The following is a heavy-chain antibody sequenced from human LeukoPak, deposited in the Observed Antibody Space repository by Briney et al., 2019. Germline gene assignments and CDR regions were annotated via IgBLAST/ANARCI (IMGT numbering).Heavy chain of an antibody. Sequence: GGSLRLSCAASGFILSNHWMTWVRQAPGKGLEWVANIKQDGSEKYYVDSVKGRFTISRDNAKNSLYLQMNSLGAEDTAVYFCARGGTELVIPTYWGQGILVTVSS. CDR3: ARGGTELVIPTY. D-gene: IGHD3-22*01. J-gene: IGHJ4*02. V-gene: IGHV3-7*01. CDR1: GFILSNHW. CDR2: IKQDGSEK.